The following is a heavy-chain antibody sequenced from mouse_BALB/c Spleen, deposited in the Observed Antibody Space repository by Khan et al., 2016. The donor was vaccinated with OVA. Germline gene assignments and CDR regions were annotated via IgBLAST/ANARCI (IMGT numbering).Heavy chain of an antibody. D-gene: IGHD3-1*01. J-gene: IGHJ3*01. Sequence: EVQLQQSGTVLARPGASVKMSCKASGYTFTRYWMHWVKQRPGPGLEWIGAIYPGNSDTNYTQKFKGMAKLTAVTSTSTAYMELSSLTNEVSAVYYCTSWGYLFAYWGQGTLVTVSA. CDR2: IYPGNSDT. CDR1: GYTFTRYW. CDR3: TSWGYLFAY. V-gene: IGHV1-5*01.